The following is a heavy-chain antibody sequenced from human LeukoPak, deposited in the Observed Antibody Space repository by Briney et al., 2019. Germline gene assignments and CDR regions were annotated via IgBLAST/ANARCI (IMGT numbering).Heavy chain of an antibody. CDR2: ISSSGSTI. Sequence: GGSLRLSCAASGFTFSSYEMNWVRQAPGKGLEWVSYISSSGSTIYYADSVKGRFTISRDNSKNTLYLQMNSLRAEDTAVYYCAKDLGTMVRGVISIGYYMDVWGKGTTVTISS. CDR1: GFTFSSYE. D-gene: IGHD3-10*01. J-gene: IGHJ6*03. CDR3: AKDLGTMVRGVISIGYYMDV. V-gene: IGHV3-48*03.